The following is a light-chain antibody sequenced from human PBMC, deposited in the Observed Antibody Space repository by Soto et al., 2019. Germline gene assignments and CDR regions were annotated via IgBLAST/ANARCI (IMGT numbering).Light chain of an antibody. CDR3: QYYDSSLTLRV. V-gene: IGLV1-40*01. CDR2: ANT. J-gene: IGLJ1*01. Sequence: QSVLTQPPSVSGAPGQRVTISCTGSSSNIGAGYDVHWYQQLPGTAPKLLIYANTNRPSGVPDRISGSKSGTSASLAITGIQADDEADYYCQYYDSSLTLRVFGTGTKLTVL. CDR1: SSNIGAGYD.